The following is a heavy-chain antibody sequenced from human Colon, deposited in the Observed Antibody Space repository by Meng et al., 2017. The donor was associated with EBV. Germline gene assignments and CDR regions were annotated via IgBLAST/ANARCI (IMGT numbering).Heavy chain of an antibody. CDR1: GGSINSGDYY. V-gene: IGHV4-30-4*01. CDR2: IYYTGST. Sequence: QGWLQVSGPGLVKPSQTLSLTCTVSGGSINSGDYYWSWIRQPPGKGLEWIGYIYYTGSTYYTPSLKSRVTISMDTSKNQFSLRLSSVTAADTAVYYCARNYYFDYWGQGTLVTVSS. J-gene: IGHJ4*02. CDR3: ARNYYFDY.